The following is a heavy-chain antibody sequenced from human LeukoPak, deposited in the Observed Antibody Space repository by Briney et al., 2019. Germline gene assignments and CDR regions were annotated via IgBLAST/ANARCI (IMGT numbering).Heavy chain of an antibody. J-gene: IGHJ5*02. CDR3: ARWANDIVSLDP. Sequence: APVKVSCKASGYTFTSYGISWVRQAPGQGLEWMGWISAYNGNTNYAQKLQGRVTMTTDTSTSTAYMELRSLRSDDTAVYYCARWANDIVSLDPWGQGTLVTVSS. V-gene: IGHV1-18*01. D-gene: IGHD2-15*01. CDR1: GYTFTSYG. CDR2: ISAYNGNT.